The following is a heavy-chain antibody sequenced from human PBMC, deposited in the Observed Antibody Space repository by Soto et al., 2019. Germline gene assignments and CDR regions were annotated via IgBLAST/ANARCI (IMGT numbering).Heavy chain of an antibody. CDR3: ARDVSYYGSGTLNWFDP. J-gene: IGHJ5*02. V-gene: IGHV1-2*04. CDR1: GYTFTGYY. CDR2: INPNSGGT. Sequence: ASVKVSCKASGYTFTGYYMHWVRQAPGQGLEWMGWINPNSGGTNYAQKFQGWVTMTRDTSISTAYMELSRLRSDDTAVYYCARDVSYYGSGTLNWFDPWGQGTLVTVSS. D-gene: IGHD3-10*01.